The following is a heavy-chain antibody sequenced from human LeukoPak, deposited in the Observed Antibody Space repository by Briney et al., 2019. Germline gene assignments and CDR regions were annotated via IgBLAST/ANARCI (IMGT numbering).Heavy chain of an antibody. D-gene: IGHD1-26*01. CDR1: GGSISSYY. J-gene: IGHJ4*02. Sequence: SETLSLTCTVSGGSISSYYWSWIRQPAGKGLEWIGRIYTSGSTNYNPSLKSRVTMSVDTSKNQFSLKLSSVTAADTAVYYCARGAHFYSGSYPFDYWGQGTPVTVSS. CDR2: IYTSGST. V-gene: IGHV4-4*07. CDR3: ARGAHFYSGSYPFDY.